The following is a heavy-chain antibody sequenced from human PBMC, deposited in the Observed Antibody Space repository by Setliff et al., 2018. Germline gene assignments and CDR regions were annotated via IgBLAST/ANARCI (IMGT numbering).Heavy chain of an antibody. CDR3: AKGKAVAGTAYPPDF. Sequence: GGSLRLSCAASGFIFSTYWMSWVRQAPGKGLEWVANIKQDGSDKYYVDSVKGRFTISRDNSKNTLYLQMNSLRAEDTAVYYCAKGKAVAGTAYPPDFWGQGALVTVSS. V-gene: IGHV3-7*03. D-gene: IGHD6-19*01. CDR1: GFIFSTYW. J-gene: IGHJ4*02. CDR2: IKQDGSDK.